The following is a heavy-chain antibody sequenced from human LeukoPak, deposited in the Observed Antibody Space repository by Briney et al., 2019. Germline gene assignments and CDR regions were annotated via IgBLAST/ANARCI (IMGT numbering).Heavy chain of an antibody. Sequence: GGSLRLSCAASGFTFSSYGMHWVRQAPGKGLEWVAVIWYDGSNKYYADSVRGRFTISRDNSKNTLYLQMNSLRAGDTAVYYCARDTPTPDYGMDVWGQGTTVTVSS. V-gene: IGHV3-33*01. CDR3: ARDTPTPDYGMDV. J-gene: IGHJ6*02. D-gene: IGHD2-15*01. CDR2: IWYDGSNK. CDR1: GFTFSSYG.